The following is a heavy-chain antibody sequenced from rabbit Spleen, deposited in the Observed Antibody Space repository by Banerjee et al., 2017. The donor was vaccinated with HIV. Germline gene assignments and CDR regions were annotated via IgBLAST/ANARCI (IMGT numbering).Heavy chain of an antibody. CDR1: EFSFSSSYY. D-gene: IGHD4-1*01. CDR3: ARSGYVGWGGDGDLTGNKL. Sequence: QSLEESGGDLVKPGASLTLTCTASEFSFSSSYYMCWVRQAPGKGLEWIGCIATGSGSTWYASWAKGRFTISKTSSTTVTLQMTSLTAADTATYFCARSGYVGWGGDGDLTGNKLWGQGTLVTVS. V-gene: IGHV1S40*01. J-gene: IGHJ4*01. CDR2: IATGSGST.